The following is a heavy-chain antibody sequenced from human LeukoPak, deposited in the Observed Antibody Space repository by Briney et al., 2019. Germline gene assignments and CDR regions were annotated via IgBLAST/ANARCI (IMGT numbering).Heavy chain of an antibody. CDR3: ARDRSIAVAGTVGAFDI. V-gene: IGHV4-4*02. J-gene: IGHJ3*02. D-gene: IGHD6-19*01. CDR1: GGSISSSNW. Sequence: SETLSLTCAVSGGSISSSNWWSWVRQPPGKGLERLGEIYHSGSPNYNPSLKSRVTISVDKSKNQFSLKLSSVTAADTAVYYCARDRSIAVAGTVGAFDIWGQGTMVTVSS. CDR2: IYHSGSP.